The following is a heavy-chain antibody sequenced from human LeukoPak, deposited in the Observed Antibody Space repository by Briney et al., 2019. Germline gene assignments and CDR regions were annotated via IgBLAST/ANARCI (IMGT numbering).Heavy chain of an antibody. Sequence: GGSLRLSCAASGFTFSSYAMSWVRQAPGKGLEWVSAIRGSGGSAYYADSVRGRFTISRDNSKNTLYLQMNGLRAEDTAVYYCAKDVRAYSSGPFDYWGQGTLVTVSS. J-gene: IGHJ4*02. CDR3: AKDVRAYSSGPFDY. D-gene: IGHD6-19*01. CDR1: GFTFSSYA. V-gene: IGHV3-23*01. CDR2: IRGSGGSA.